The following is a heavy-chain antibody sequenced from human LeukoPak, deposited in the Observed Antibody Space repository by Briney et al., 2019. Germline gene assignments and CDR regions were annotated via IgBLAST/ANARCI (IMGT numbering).Heavy chain of an antibody. V-gene: IGHV3-48*01. D-gene: IGHD3-10*01. CDR1: GFTFSSYS. CDR3: ATHELKDAFDI. Sequence: PGGSLRLSCAASGFTFSSYSMNWVRQAPGKGLEWVSYISGSSSTIYYADSVKGRFTISRDNDKNSLYLQMNSLRAEDTAVYYCATHELKDAFDIWGQGTMVTVSS. CDR2: ISGSSSTI. J-gene: IGHJ3*02.